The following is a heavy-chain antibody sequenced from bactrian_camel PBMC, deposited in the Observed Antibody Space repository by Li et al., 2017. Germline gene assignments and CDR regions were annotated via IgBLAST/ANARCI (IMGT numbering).Heavy chain of an antibody. CDR1: GYTLSSRC. V-gene: IGHV3S31*01. CDR3: AADFAPIACRVGRTPEVNDYNI. Sequence: VQLVESGGGSVQAGGSLRLSCTASGYTLSSRCMGWFRQAPGKEREGVALIYTAGGNTYYAESVKGRFTISKEIAKNTLLLQMNTLEPEDTAMYYCAADFAPIACRVGRTPEVNDYNIWGQGTQVTVS. J-gene: IGHJ4*01. CDR2: IYTAGGNT. D-gene: IGHD2*01.